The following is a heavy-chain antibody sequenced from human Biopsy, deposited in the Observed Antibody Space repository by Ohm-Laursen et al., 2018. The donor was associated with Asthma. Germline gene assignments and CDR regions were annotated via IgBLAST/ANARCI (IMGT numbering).Heavy chain of an antibody. Sequence: VTLSLTCSMYGLSSSGYYWTWIRQPPGKGLEWIGESDHRGNTNINPTLKSRVTISKDKSANEFSLKMRSVTAADTAIYYCARGPEWSGLDIWGQGTTVTVSS. CDR3: ARGPEWSGLDI. CDR2: SDHRGNT. V-gene: IGHV4-34*01. CDR1: GLSSSGYY. D-gene: IGHD3-3*01. J-gene: IGHJ6*02.